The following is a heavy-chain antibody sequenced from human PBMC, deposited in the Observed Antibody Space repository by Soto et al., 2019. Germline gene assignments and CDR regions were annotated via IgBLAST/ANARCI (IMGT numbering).Heavy chain of an antibody. D-gene: IGHD3-10*01. CDR1: GYTFSNYG. CDR2: ISGYNGNT. V-gene: IGHV1-18*01. J-gene: IGHJ5*02. Sequence: QVQLVQCGAEVKKPGASVKVSCKASGYTFSNYGISWVRQAPGQGLEWMGWISGYNGNTNHAQKLQGRVTMTTDTSTSTAYMELRSLRSDDTAVYYCARGVGSGSYYNQYNWFDPWGQGTLVTVSS. CDR3: ARGVGSGSYYNQYNWFDP.